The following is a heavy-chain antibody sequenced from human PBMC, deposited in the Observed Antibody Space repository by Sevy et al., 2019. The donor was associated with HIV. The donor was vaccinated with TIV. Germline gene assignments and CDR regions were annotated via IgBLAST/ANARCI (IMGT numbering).Heavy chain of an antibody. D-gene: IGHD3-16*01. V-gene: IGHV3-23*01. CDR2: IIGSGDST. CDR3: AKPRGSFYFDY. CDR1: AFSFNTYA. J-gene: IGHJ4*02. Sequence: GGSLRLSCAASAFSFNTYAMSWVRRAPGKGLEWVSTIIGSGDSTFYSDSLKARFTISRDNSKNTLYLQMNSLRAEDTAVYYCAKPRGSFYFDYWGQGTLVTVSS.